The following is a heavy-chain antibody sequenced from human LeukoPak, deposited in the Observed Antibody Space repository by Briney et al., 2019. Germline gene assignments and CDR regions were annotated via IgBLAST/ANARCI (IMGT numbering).Heavy chain of an antibody. J-gene: IGHJ6*03. CDR2: ISSDGSST. Sequence: AGTLRLSCAASGFTCRSYWMHWVRQAPGKRLVWVSRISSDGSSTIYADSVKGRFNMSRENAYNTLYLQMNSLRGEDTAVYYCARQWELPGAYYIDVWGKGTTVTVSS. CDR1: GFTCRSYW. D-gene: IGHD1-26*01. CDR3: ARQWELPGAYYIDV. V-gene: IGHV3-74*01.